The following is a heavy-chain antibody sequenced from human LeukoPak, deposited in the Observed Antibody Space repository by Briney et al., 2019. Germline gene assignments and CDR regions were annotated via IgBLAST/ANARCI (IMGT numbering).Heavy chain of an antibody. CDR1: GFTFSNAW. Sequence: PGGSLRLSCAASGFTFSNAWMSWVRQAPGKGLEWVGRIKSKTDGGTTDYAAPVKGRFTISRDDSKNTLYLQMNSLKTEDTAVYDCTTAVGSSGWYSGFDYWGQGTLVTVSS. J-gene: IGHJ4*02. V-gene: IGHV3-15*01. CDR2: IKSKTDGGTT. CDR3: TTAVGSSGWYSGFDY. D-gene: IGHD6-19*01.